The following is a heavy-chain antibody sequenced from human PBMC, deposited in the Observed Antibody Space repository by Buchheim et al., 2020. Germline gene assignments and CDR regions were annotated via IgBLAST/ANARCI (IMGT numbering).Heavy chain of an antibody. CDR2: IKQDGTEQ. CDR1: GFTFSNYW. V-gene: IGHV3-7*04. D-gene: IGHD3-9*01. J-gene: IGHJ6*02. Sequence: EVQLVESGGGLVQPGGSLRLSCAASGFTFSNYWMSWVRQAPGKGLEWAANIKQDGTEQYYVDSVKGRFTISRDNAKNLLYLQMASLRAEDTAVYYCARYYDILTGFYGMDVWGQGTT. CDR3: ARYYDILTGFYGMDV.